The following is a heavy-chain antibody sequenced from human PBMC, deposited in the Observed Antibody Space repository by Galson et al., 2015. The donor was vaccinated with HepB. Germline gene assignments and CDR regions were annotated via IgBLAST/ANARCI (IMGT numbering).Heavy chain of an antibody. CDR2: IIPILGIA. CDR1: GGTFSSYA. Sequence: SVKVSCKASGGTFSSYAISWVRQAPGQGLEWMGRIIPILGIANYAQKFQGRVTITADKSTSTAYMELSSLRSEDTAVYYCARANTAMNKPHAFDIWGQGTMVTVSS. CDR3: ARANTAMNKPHAFDI. V-gene: IGHV1-69*04. D-gene: IGHD5-18*01. J-gene: IGHJ3*02.